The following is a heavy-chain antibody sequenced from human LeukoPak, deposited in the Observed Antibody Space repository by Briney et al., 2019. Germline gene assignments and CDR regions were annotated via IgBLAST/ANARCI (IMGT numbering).Heavy chain of an antibody. J-gene: IGHJ4*02. D-gene: IGHD5-24*01. CDR2: TYYRSKWYN. CDR1: GDSVSSNSAA. CDR3: ARGRDGYNFLDY. V-gene: IGHV6-1*01. Sequence: SQTLSLTCAISGDSVSSNSAAWDWLRQSPSRGLEWLGRTYYRSKWYNDYAVSVKTRITINPDTSKNQFSLQLNSVTPEDTAVYHCARGRDGYNFLDYWGQGTLVTVSS.